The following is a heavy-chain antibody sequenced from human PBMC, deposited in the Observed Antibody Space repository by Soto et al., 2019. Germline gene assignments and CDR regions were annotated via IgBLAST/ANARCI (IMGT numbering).Heavy chain of an antibody. CDR3: ARVGLDSSGYYSFFDY. D-gene: IGHD3-22*01. J-gene: IGHJ4*02. V-gene: IGHV1-3*01. CDR1: GYTFTRYA. CDR2: INAGNGNT. Sequence: EASVKVSCKASGYTFTRYAMYWVRQAPGQRLEWMGWINAGNGNTKYSQKFQGRVTITRDTSASTAYMELVSLRSEDTAVYYCARVGLDSSGYYSFFDYWGQGTLVTVSS.